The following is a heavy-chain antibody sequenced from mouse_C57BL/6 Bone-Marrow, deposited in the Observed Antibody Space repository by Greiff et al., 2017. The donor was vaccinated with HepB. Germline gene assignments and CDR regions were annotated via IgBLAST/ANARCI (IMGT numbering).Heavy chain of an antibody. CDR1: GFNIKDDY. V-gene: IGHV14-4*01. CDR2: IDPENGDT. Sequence: VHVKQSGAELVRPGASVKLSCTASGFNIKDDYMHWVKQRPEQGLEWIGWIDPENGDTEYASKFQGKATIPADTSSNTAYLQLSSLTSEDTAVYYCTTDYYGSSYGYWGQGTTLTVSS. D-gene: IGHD1-1*01. CDR3: TTDYYGSSYGY. J-gene: IGHJ2*01.